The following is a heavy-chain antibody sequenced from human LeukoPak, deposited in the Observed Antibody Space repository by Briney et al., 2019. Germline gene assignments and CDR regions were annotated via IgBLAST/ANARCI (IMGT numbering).Heavy chain of an antibody. V-gene: IGHV3-43*02. CDR1: GFTFDDYA. D-gene: IGHD3-22*01. Sequence: GGSLRLSCAASGFTFDDYAMHWVRQAPGKGLEWVSLISGDGGSTYYADSVKGRFTIFRDNSNNSLYLQMNSLRTEDTALYYCAKDLYPSEDYYDSSGPADYWGQGTQVTVSS. CDR2: ISGDGGST. J-gene: IGHJ4*02. CDR3: AKDLYPSEDYYDSSGPADY.